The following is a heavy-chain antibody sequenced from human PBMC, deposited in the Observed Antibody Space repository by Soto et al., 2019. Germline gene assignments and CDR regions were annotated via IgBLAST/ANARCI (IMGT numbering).Heavy chain of an antibody. V-gene: IGHV3-23*01. CDR2: ISGSGGST. CDR1: GFTFSSYA. D-gene: IGHD4-17*01. CDR3: AKGSNDYGDYDLGMGDY. J-gene: IGHJ4*02. Sequence: GGSLRLSCAASGFTFSSYAMSWVRQAPGKGLEWVSAISGSGGSTYYADSVKGRFTISRDNSKNTLYLQMNSLRAEDTAVYYCAKGSNDYGDYDLGMGDYWGQGTLVTVSS.